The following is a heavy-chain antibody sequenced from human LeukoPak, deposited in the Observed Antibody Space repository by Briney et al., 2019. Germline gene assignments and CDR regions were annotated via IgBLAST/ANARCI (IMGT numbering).Heavy chain of an antibody. CDR2: INQDGSDK. Sequence: GGSLRLSCVVSGFTFSSYWLSWVRQVPGRGLEWVANINQDGSDKYYVDSVRGRFIISRDNAKSSLYLQMNSLRADDTAVYYCARPLRETTGDYWGQGTLVTVSS. D-gene: IGHD1-7*01. CDR3: ARPLRETTGDY. CDR1: GFTFSSYW. J-gene: IGHJ4*02. V-gene: IGHV3-7*01.